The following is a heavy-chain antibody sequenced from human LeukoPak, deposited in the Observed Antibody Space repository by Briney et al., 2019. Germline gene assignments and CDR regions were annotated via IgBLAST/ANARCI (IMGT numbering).Heavy chain of an antibody. J-gene: IGHJ5*02. D-gene: IGHD3-9*01. CDR2: IYYSGST. V-gene: IGHV4-39*01. CDR3: ARAGTYYDILTGYLSSWFDP. Sequence: SETLSLTCTVSGGSISSSSYYWGWIRQPPGKGLEWIGSIYYSGSTYYNPSLKSRVTISVDTSKNQFSLKLSSVTAADTAVYYCARAGTYYDILTGYLSSWFDPWGQGTLVTVSS. CDR1: GGSISSSSYY.